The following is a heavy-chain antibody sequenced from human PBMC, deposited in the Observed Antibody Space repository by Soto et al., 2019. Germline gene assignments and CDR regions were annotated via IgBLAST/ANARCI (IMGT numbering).Heavy chain of an antibody. D-gene: IGHD1-26*01. CDR3: ARDGVGARVFFDYFDY. V-gene: IGHV3-33*01. J-gene: IGHJ4*02. CDR2: IRFDGSNE. CDR1: GSIFGGYG. Sequence: PGGSLRLSCAASGSIFGGYGMHWVRQAPGKGLEWVAGIRFDGSNENYADSAKGRFTISRDNSKNMLYLQMNSLSVEDTAVYYCARDGVGARVFFDYFDYWGQGALVTISS.